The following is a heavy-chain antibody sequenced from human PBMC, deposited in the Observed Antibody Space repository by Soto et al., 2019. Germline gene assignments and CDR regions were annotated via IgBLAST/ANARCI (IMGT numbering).Heavy chain of an antibody. J-gene: IGHJ4*02. CDR1: GGTTSRYY. V-gene: IGHV4-4*07. D-gene: IGHD1-26*01. CDR3: ASGSYASPSDFDY. CDR2: SYSSGST. Sequence: PENLRLTCSVSGGTTSRYYWSWIRQPAGKGLEWIGRSYSSGSTNYNPSVKSRVARSVDTSKNQFSLKLSSVTAADTAVYYCASGSYASPSDFDYWGQGTLVSVS.